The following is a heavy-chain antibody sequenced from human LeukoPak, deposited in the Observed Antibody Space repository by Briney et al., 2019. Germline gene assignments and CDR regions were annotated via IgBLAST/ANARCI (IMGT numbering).Heavy chain of an antibody. J-gene: IGHJ4*02. CDR1: GYTLTELS. V-gene: IGHV1-24*01. CDR3: ATDLTHRDSSSWYYFDY. D-gene: IGHD6-13*01. Sequence: ASVKVSCKVSGYTLTELSMHWVRQAPGQGLEWMGGFDPEDGETIYAQKFQARVTMTEASSTDTAYMELSSLRSEDTAVYYCATDLTHRDSSSWYYFDYWGQGTLVTVSS. CDR2: FDPEDGET.